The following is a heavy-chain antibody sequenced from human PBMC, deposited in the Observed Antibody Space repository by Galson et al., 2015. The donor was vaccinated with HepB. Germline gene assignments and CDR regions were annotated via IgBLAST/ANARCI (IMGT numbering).Heavy chain of an antibody. CDR2: ISGSGGST. CDR3: AKLAYGDFDWYFDL. CDR1: GFTFSSYA. D-gene: IGHD4-17*01. J-gene: IGHJ2*01. V-gene: IGHV3-23*01. Sequence: SLRLSCAASGFTFSSYAMTWVRQAPGKRLEWVSIISGSGGSTHYADIVKGRFTISRDNSKNTLYLQMNSLGAEDTAVYYCAKLAYGDFDWYFDLWGRGTLVTVSS.